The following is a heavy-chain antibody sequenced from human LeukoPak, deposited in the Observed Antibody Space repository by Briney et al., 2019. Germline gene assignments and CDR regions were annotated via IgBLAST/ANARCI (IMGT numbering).Heavy chain of an antibody. CDR1: GFTFSSYS. Sequence: GGSLRLSCAASGFTFSSYSMNWVRQAPGKGLEWVSYISSSSSTIYYADSVKGRFTISRGNAKNSLYLQMNSLRAEDTAVYYCARELLVYDYGDYGDAFDIWGQGTMVTVSS. D-gene: IGHD4-17*01. CDR2: ISSSSSTI. V-gene: IGHV3-48*01. J-gene: IGHJ3*02. CDR3: ARELLVYDYGDYGDAFDI.